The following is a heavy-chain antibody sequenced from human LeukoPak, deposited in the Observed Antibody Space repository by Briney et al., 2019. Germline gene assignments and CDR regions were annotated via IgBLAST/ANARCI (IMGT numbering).Heavy chain of an antibody. CDR3: VRDETLWTLDW. Sequence: GGSLRLSCTASGFTFSGHWIHWVRQAPGMGLVWVSRINEHGTDSMYAESVKGRFTISRDNAKNTVYLQMNSLRAEDTAVYYYVRDETLWTLDWWGQGTLVSVSS. D-gene: IGHD1-1*01. V-gene: IGHV3-74*03. CDR1: GFTFSGHW. CDR2: INEHGTDS. J-gene: IGHJ4*02.